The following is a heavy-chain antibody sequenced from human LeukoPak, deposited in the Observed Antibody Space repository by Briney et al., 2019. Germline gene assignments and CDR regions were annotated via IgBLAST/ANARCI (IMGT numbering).Heavy chain of an antibody. J-gene: IGHJ4*02. D-gene: IGHD6-19*01. V-gene: IGHV4-59*01. Sequence: SETLSLTCTVSGGSISSYYWSWIRQPPGKGLEWIGYIYYSGSTNYNPSLKSRVTISVDTSKNQFSLKLSSVTAADTAVYDCAREGRGSSGWFTHFDYWGQGTLVTVSS. CDR3: AREGRGSSGWFTHFDY. CDR2: IYYSGST. CDR1: GGSISSYY.